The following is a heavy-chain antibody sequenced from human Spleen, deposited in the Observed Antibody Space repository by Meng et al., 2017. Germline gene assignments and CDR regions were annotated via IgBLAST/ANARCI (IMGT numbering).Heavy chain of an antibody. J-gene: IGHJ4*02. V-gene: IGHV4-4*02. Sequence: QVRLQESGPGLVKPSGTLSLTCAVSGGSIRGSNWWSWVRQPPGKGLEWIGEIYHLGSTNYNPSLKSRATISVDTSQNNLSLKLSSVTAADSAVYYCARGPTTMAHDFDYWGQGTLVTVSS. CDR1: GGSIRGSNW. CDR2: IYHLGST. CDR3: ARGPTTMAHDFDY. D-gene: IGHD4-11*01.